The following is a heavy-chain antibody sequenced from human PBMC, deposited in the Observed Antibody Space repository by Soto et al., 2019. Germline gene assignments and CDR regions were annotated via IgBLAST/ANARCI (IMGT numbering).Heavy chain of an antibody. CDR2: IYYSGST. CDR1: GGSISSYY. Sequence: SETLSLTCTVSGGSISSYYWSWIRQPPGKGLEWIGYIYYSGSTNYNPSLKSRVTISVDTSKSQFSLKLSSVTAADTAVYYCARDSSSSWYGPTGYYGMDVWGQGTTVTVSS. D-gene: IGHD6-13*01. CDR3: ARDSSSSWYGPTGYYGMDV. J-gene: IGHJ6*02. V-gene: IGHV4-59*01.